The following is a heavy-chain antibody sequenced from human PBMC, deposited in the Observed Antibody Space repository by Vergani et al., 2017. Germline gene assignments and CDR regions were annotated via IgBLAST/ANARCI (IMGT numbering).Heavy chain of an antibody. V-gene: IGHV4-34*01. CDR1: GWSFSGYY. CDR2: INHSGST. CDR3: ASGRVGFWSGHNWFDP. Sequence: QVQLQQWGAGLLKPSETLSLTCAVYGWSFSGYYLSWIRQPPGKGLEWIGEINHSGSTNYNPSLKSRVTISVDTSKSQFSLKLRSVTAADTAVYYCASGRVGFWSGHNWFDPWGEGTLVTVSS. J-gene: IGHJ5*02. D-gene: IGHD3-3*01.